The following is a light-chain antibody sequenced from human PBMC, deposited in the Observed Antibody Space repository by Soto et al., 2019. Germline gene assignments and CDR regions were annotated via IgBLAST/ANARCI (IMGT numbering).Light chain of an antibody. CDR3: QQYDNWPRT. J-gene: IGKJ1*01. V-gene: IGKV3-15*01. Sequence: EIVMTQSPATLSVSPGERATLSCRASQSVSSNLAWYQQKPGQAPRLLIYGASTAATGIADRFSGSGSGTEFTLTISSLHSEDFAVYYCQQYDNWPRTFGQGTKVDIK. CDR2: GAS. CDR1: QSVSSN.